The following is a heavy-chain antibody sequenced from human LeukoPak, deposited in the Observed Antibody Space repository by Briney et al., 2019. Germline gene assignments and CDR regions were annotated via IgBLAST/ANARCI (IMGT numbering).Heavy chain of an antibody. D-gene: IGHD5-24*01. J-gene: IGHJ5*02. V-gene: IGHV1-2*02. CDR3: ARDRGRDGYRTNWFDP. CDR2: INLNSGGT. Sequence: ASVKVSCKASGYTFTGYYMRWVRQAPGQGLEWMGWINLNSGGTNYAQKFQGRVTTTRDTSISTAYMELSRLRSDDTAVYYCARDRGRDGYRTNWFDPWGQGTLVTVSS. CDR1: GYTFTGYY.